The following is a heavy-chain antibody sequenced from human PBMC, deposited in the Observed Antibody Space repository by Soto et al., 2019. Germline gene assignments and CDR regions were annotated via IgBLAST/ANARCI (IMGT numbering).Heavy chain of an antibody. J-gene: IGHJ6*03. D-gene: IGHD4-17*01. CDR1: GFTFSSYA. CDR3: AREGGGDYGNKYMDV. Sequence: PGGSLRLSCAASGFTFSSYAMHWVRQAPGKGLEWVAVISYDGSNKYYADSVKGRFTISRDNAKNSLYLQMNSLRAEDTAVYYCAREGGGDYGNKYMDVWGKGTTVTVSS. V-gene: IGHV3-30-3*01. CDR2: ISYDGSNK.